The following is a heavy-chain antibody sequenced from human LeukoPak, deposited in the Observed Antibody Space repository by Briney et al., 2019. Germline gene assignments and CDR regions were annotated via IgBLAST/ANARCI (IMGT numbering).Heavy chain of an antibody. V-gene: IGHV3-21*01. Sequence: GGSLRLSCAASGFTFSIAWMTWVRQAPGKGLEWVSSISSSSSYIYYADSVKGRFTISRENAKNSLYLQMNSLRAEDTALYYCARDVGSSWYLDYWGQGALVTVSS. CDR2: ISSSSSYI. CDR3: ARDVGSSWYLDY. CDR1: GFTFSIAW. J-gene: IGHJ4*02. D-gene: IGHD6-13*01.